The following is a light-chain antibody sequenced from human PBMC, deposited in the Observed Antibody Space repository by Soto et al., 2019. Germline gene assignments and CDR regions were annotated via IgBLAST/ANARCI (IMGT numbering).Light chain of an antibody. CDR3: LQYNTLWT. CDR1: QSISSW. Sequence: DIQMTQSPSTLSASVGDRVTITCRASQSISSWLAWYRQKPGKAPKVLIYKASTLESGVPSRFSGSGSGTEFTLTISSLQPDDFATYYCLQYNTLWTFGQGTKVEIK. J-gene: IGKJ1*01. V-gene: IGKV1-5*03. CDR2: KAS.